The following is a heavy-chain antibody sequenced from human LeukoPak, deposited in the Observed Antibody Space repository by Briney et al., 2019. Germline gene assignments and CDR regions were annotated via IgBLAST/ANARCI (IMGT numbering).Heavy chain of an antibody. J-gene: IGHJ4*02. CDR1: GYTFTNYW. CDR2: IYPGDSDT. D-gene: IGHD4/OR15-4a*01. CDR3: ARHIGLTTRYFDY. V-gene: IGHV5-51*01. Sequence: GESLKISCKGSGYTFTNYWIAWVRQMPGKGLEWMGMIYPGDSDTRYSPSFQGHVTISADKSITTAYLQWSSLKSLDTAMYYCARHIGLTTRYFDYWGQGTLVTVSS.